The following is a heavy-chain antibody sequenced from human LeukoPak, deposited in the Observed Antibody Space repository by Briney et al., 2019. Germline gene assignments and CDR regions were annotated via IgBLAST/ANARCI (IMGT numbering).Heavy chain of an antibody. J-gene: IGHJ4*02. CDR3: IVALEGD. V-gene: IGHV3-7*01. CDR1: GFTFSSYW. Sequence: PGGSLRLSCAASGFTFSSYWINWVRQAPGKGLEWVAGIKQDGSDSFYVDSVLGRFTISRYNAKNSLYLQMNSLRAEDTALYYCIVALEGDWGQGPLVTVSS. D-gene: IGHD1-1*01. CDR2: IKQDGSDS.